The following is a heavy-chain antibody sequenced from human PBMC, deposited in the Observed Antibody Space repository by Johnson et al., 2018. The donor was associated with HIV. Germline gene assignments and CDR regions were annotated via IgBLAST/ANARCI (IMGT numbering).Heavy chain of an antibody. D-gene: IGHD3-16*01. CDR2: IYSGGST. CDR1: GFTVSSNY. J-gene: IGHJ3*02. CDR3: AREATYYDYVWGSYAFDI. Sequence: VQLVESGGGLVQPGGSLRLSCAASGFTVSSNYMSWVRQAPGKGLEWVSVIYSGGSTYYADSVKGRFTLSRDNSKNTLYLQMNSLRAEDTAVYYCAREATYYDYVWGSYAFDIWGQGTMVTISS. V-gene: IGHV3-66*01.